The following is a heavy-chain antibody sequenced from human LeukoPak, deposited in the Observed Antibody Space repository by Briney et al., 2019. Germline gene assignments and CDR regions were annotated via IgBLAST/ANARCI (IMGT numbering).Heavy chain of an antibody. V-gene: IGHV4-4*07. Sequence: PSQTLSLTCTVSGRSISSYYWSWIRQPAGKGVEWMGHIYTSGCTNYDPSLESRVTMSVDTSKNQFSLKLSSVTAADTAVYYCARFCSSTSCYWGDAFDIWGQGTMVTVSS. D-gene: IGHD2-2*01. J-gene: IGHJ3*02. CDR2: IYTSGCT. CDR1: GRSISSYY. CDR3: ARFCSSTSCYWGDAFDI.